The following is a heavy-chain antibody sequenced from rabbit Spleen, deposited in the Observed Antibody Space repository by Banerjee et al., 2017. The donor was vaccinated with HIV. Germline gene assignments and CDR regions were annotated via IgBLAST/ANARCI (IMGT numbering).Heavy chain of an antibody. CDR3: ARETSSGWGVISFYFSL. CDR2: IDVGSSDNT. CDR1: GFSFSSRYY. J-gene: IGHJ4*01. Sequence: QSLEESGGDLVKPGASLTLTCTASGFSFSSRYYMCWVRQAPGKGLEWIACIDVGSSDNTYYASWAKGRFTISKTSSTTVTLQMTSLTAADTATYFCARETSSGWGVISFYFSLWGQGTLVTV. D-gene: IGHD4-1*01. V-gene: IGHV1S40*01.